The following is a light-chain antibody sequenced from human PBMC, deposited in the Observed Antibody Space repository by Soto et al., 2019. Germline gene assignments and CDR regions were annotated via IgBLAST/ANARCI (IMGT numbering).Light chain of an antibody. V-gene: IGKV3-11*01. CDR2: DAS. Sequence: EIVLTQSPATLSLSPGERVTLSCRASQSIGSYLAWYQHKPGQAPRLLMYDASKRATGIPARFSGSGSGTDFILTISSLEPKDFAVYYCQQRSNWPLTFGGGTKVEIK. CDR3: QQRSNWPLT. J-gene: IGKJ4*01. CDR1: QSIGSY.